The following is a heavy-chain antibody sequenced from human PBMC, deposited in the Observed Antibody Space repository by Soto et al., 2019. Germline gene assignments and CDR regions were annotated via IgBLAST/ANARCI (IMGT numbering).Heavy chain of an antibody. J-gene: IGHJ3*01. D-gene: IGHD6-19*01. CDR2: ISRSGTT. CDR1: GGSISSSSW. CDR3: ARDSASSGVFT. V-gene: IGHV4-4*02. Sequence: QVQLQESGPGLVKPSGTLSLTCAVTGGSISSSSWWTWVRQPPGEGLEWVGEISRSGTTNYKPSLKSRVSISVDKSRNEFSLNLGSVTAADTAMYYCARDSASSGVFTWGQGTMVTVSS.